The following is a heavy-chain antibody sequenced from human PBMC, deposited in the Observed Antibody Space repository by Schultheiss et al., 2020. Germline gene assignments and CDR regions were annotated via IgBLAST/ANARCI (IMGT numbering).Heavy chain of an antibody. V-gene: IGHV4-59*12. CDR3: ARGRRTRPAAGHQKRNNWFDP. D-gene: IGHD6-13*01. Sequence: SETLSLTCTVSGASISGYYWSWIRQPPGKGLEWIAYIYYSGSTNYNPSLKSRVTISVDTSKNQFSLKLSSVTAADTAVYYCARGRRTRPAAGHQKRNNWFDPWGQGTLVTVSS. CDR1: GASISGYY. CDR2: IYYSGST. J-gene: IGHJ5*02.